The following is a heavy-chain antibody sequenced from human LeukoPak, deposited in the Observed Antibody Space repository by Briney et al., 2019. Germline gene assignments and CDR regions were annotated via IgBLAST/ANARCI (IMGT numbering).Heavy chain of an antibody. CDR3: ARVGSGGAWFDF. CDR1: GGSISTYY. Sequence: SETLSLTCTVSGGSISTYYWSWIRQPPGKGLEWIGYIYYTGRTSYNPSLKSRVTMSLDTSKNQFSLQLNSVTPADTAVYYCARVGSGGAWFDFWGQGTLVSVSS. D-gene: IGHD6-19*01. J-gene: IGHJ4*02. V-gene: IGHV4-59*01. CDR2: IYYTGRT.